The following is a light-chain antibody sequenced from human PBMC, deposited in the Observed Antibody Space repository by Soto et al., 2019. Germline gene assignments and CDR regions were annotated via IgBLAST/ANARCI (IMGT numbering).Light chain of an antibody. CDR2: KTS. CDR3: QKYNSNPLT. Sequence: DIQMTQSPSTLSASVGDRVTITCRASQSFSTWLAWYQQKPGKAPNLLIYKTSILESGVPSRFSGSGSGKEFNLTISSLQPDDFATYYCQKYNSNPLTFGGGTKVEIK. J-gene: IGKJ4*01. CDR1: QSFSTW. V-gene: IGKV1-5*03.